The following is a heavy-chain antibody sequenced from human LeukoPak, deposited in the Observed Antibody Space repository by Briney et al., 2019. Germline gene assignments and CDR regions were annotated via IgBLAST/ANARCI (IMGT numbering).Heavy chain of an antibody. J-gene: IGHJ4*02. D-gene: IGHD3-22*01. V-gene: IGHV3-21*01. Sequence: GGSLRLSCAASGFTFSSYSMNWVRQAPGKGLEWVSSISSSSSYIYYADSVKGRFTISRDNAKNSLYLQMNSLRAEDTAVYYCARTYDSSGYPFGYWGQGTLVTVSS. CDR2: ISSSSSYI. CDR1: GFTFSSYS. CDR3: ARTYDSSGYPFGY.